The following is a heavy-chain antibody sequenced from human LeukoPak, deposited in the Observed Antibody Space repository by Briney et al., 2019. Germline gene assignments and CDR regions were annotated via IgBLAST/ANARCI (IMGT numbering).Heavy chain of an antibody. Sequence: AGGSLRLSCAASGFTISSNYMSWVRQAPGKGLELVSVIYSGGSTYYADSVKGRFTISRDNSKNTLYLQMNSLRAEDTAVYYCARDGYYYDSSGYYYYGMDVWGQGTTVTVSS. CDR3: ARDGYYYDSSGYYYYGMDV. J-gene: IGHJ6*02. V-gene: IGHV3-53*01. D-gene: IGHD3-22*01. CDR1: GFTISSNY. CDR2: IYSGGST.